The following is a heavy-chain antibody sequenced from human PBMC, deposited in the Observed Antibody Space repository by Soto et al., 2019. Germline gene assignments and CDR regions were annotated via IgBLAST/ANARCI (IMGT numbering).Heavy chain of an antibody. CDR1: GGSISSSNW. CDR2: IYHSWST. V-gene: IGHV4-4*02. Sequence: PSETLSLTCAVSGGSISSSNWWSWVRQPPGKGLDWIGEIYHSWSTNYNPSLKSRFTLSVAKYKNQFSLKLSSVTAADTAVYYCARVRLGLFGANCYYYYCMDVCGQGTTVTGSS. CDR3: ARVRLGLFGANCYYYYCMDV. D-gene: IGHD3-10*02. J-gene: IGHJ6*02.